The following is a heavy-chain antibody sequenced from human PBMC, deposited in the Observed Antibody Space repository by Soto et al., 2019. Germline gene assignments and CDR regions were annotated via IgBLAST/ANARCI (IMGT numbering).Heavy chain of an antibody. D-gene: IGHD2-21*02. Sequence: SETVSLTCAVSGGSIISSNWWSWVRQPPGKGLEWIGEIYHSGSTNYNPSLKSRVTISVDKSKNQFSLKLSSVTAADTAVYYCARAVTAFNAFDIWGQGTMVTVSS. CDR2: IYHSGST. CDR1: GGSIISSNW. CDR3: ARAVTAFNAFDI. J-gene: IGHJ3*02. V-gene: IGHV4-4*02.